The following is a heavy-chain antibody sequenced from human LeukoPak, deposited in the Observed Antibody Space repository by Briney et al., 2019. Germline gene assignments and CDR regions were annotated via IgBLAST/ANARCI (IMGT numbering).Heavy chain of an antibody. CDR1: GGSLSGYY. CDR3: ARGGRQSWLHGKPPVAFDI. Sequence: SETLSLTCTVSGGSLSGYYWSWIRQPPGKGLEWIGYICYGGSTNYNPSLKSRVTISVDTSKNQFSLKLSSVTAADTAVYYCARGGRQSWLHGKPPVAFDIWGQGTMVTVSS. V-gene: IGHV4-59*01. D-gene: IGHD5-24*01. J-gene: IGHJ3*02. CDR2: ICYGGST.